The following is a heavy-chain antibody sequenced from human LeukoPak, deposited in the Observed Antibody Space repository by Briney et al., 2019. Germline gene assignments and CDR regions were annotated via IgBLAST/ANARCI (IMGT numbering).Heavy chain of an antibody. V-gene: IGHV3-23*01. CDR3: ARELMVRGVMGGYYYYYGMDV. D-gene: IGHD3-10*01. Sequence: GGSLRLSCAASGFTFSSYAMSWVRQAPGKGLEWVSAISGSGGSTYYADSVKGRFTISRDNSKNTLYLQMNSLRAEDTAVYYCARELMVRGVMGGYYYYYGMDVWGQGTTVTVSS. J-gene: IGHJ6*02. CDR1: GFTFSSYA. CDR2: ISGSGGST.